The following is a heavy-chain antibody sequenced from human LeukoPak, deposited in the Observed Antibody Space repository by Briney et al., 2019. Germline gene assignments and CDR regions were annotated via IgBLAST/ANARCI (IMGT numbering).Heavy chain of an antibody. Sequence: SETLSLTCAVYGGSFSGYYRSWIRQPQGKGLEWIGEINHSGSTNYNPSLKSRVTISVDTSKNQFSLKLSSVTAADTAVYYCARDVPFWDWGQGTLVTVSS. D-gene: IGHD6-6*01. CDR2: INHSGST. CDR3: ARDVPFWD. CDR1: GGSFSGYY. J-gene: IGHJ4*02. V-gene: IGHV4-34*01.